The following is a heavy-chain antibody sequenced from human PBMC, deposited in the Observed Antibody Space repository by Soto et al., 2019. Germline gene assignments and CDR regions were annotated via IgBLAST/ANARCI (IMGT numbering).Heavy chain of an antibody. V-gene: IGHV4-39*02. CDR3: AKFVVSATRHTYFDS. J-gene: IGHJ4*02. Sequence: QLHLQESGPGLVKPSETLSLTCTVSGGSINSNNYYWAWIRQPPGKGLAWIDSIYYDGSTYYNSFFKSRVSRSVDTSKIHFSLKLRSATAADTAVYYCAKFVVSATRHTYFDSLGQGTLVTVSS. D-gene: IGHD2-15*01. CDR1: GGSINSNNYY. CDR2: IYYDGST.